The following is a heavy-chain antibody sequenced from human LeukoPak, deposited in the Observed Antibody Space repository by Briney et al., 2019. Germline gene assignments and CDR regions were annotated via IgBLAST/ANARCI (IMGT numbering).Heavy chain of an antibody. CDR2: FIPIFGTA. Sequence: GASVKVSCKASGGTFSSYAISWVRQAPGQGLEWMGGFIPIFGTANYAQKFQGRVTITADKSTSTAYMELSSLRSEDTAVYYCASTYCGGDCYEYYFDYWGQGTLVTVSS. D-gene: IGHD2-21*02. V-gene: IGHV1-69*06. J-gene: IGHJ4*02. CDR3: ASTYCGGDCYEYYFDY. CDR1: GGTFSSYA.